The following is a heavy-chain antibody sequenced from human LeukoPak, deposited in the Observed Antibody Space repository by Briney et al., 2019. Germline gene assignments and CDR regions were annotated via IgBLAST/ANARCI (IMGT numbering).Heavy chain of an antibody. J-gene: IGHJ4*02. CDR2: INHSGST. V-gene: IGHV4-34*01. CDR1: GGSFSGYY. D-gene: IGHD6-13*01. CDR3: ARSTIAAADPYYFDY. Sequence: SETLSLTCAVYGGSFSGYYWSWIRQPPGKGLEWIGEINHSGSTYYNPSLKSRVTISVDTSKNQFSLKLSSVTAADTAVYYCARSTIAAADPYYFDYWGQGTLVTVSS.